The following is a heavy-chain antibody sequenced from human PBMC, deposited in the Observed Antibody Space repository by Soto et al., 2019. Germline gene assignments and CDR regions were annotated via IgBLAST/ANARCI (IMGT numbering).Heavy chain of an antibody. CDR2: MQHTGNT. Sequence: SETLSLTCAVSGASIRSYHWSWIRQPAGKGLEWIGRMQHTGNTNYNPSLKSRVTMSVDTSKNQISLKMTSVTAADTAVYFCAKDVSSRRWFDPWGQGILVTVS. J-gene: IGHJ5*02. CDR1: GASIRSYH. CDR3: AKDVSSRRWFDP. V-gene: IGHV4-4*07. D-gene: IGHD3-16*01.